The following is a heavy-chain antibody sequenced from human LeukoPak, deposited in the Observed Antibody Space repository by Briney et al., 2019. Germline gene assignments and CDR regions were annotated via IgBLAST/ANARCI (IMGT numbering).Heavy chain of an antibody. Sequence: SQTLSLTCAVYGGSFSGYYWSWIRQPPGKGLEWIGEINHSGSTNYNPSLKSRVTISVDTSKNQFSLKLSSVTAADTAVYYCARFRLVEVTAPPDAFDIWGQGTMVTVSS. D-gene: IGHD2-21*02. CDR1: GGSFSGYY. CDR3: ARFRLVEVTAPPDAFDI. V-gene: IGHV4-34*01. CDR2: INHSGST. J-gene: IGHJ3*02.